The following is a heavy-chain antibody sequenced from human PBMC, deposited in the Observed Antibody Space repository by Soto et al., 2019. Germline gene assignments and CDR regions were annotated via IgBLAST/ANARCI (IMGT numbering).Heavy chain of an antibody. CDR2: ITSSGGNA. Sequence: GGSLRLSFAASGFRFKDCYMTWMRQTPEKGLEWISTITSSGGNAYYEASVKVRFTISIDNAHNSLYLQMSGLRAEDTALYYCASDMYTNCVNYFHXWGQGTLLTVSX. V-gene: IGHV3-11*01. CDR1: GFRFKDCY. CDR3: ASDMYTNCVNYFHX. D-gene: IGHD2-2*02. J-gene: IGHJ1*01.